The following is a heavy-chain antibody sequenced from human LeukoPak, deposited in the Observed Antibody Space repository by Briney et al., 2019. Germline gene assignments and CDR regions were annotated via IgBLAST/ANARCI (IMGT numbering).Heavy chain of an antibody. V-gene: IGHV4-34*01. Sequence: PSETLSLTCAVYGGSFSGYYWSWIRQPPRKGLEWIWEINHSGSTNYNTSLKSRVTISVDTSKNQFSLKLSSVTAADTAVYYCARVPDIVVVPAAPSRDYWGQGTLVTVSS. CDR3: ARVPDIVVVPAAPSRDY. D-gene: IGHD2-2*01. CDR1: GGSFSGYY. CDR2: INHSGST. J-gene: IGHJ4*02.